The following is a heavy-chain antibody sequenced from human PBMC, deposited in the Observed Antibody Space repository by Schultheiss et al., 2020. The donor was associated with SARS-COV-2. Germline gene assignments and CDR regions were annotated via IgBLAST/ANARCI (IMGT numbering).Heavy chain of an antibody. V-gene: IGHV5-51*01. J-gene: IGHJ4*02. D-gene: IGHD2-15*01. CDR1: GYSFTTLW. CDR2: IYPGDSDT. CDR3: ARLSEYCSGGSCYSDVPDY. Sequence: GGSLRLSCKGSGYSFTTLWIGWVRQMPGKGLEWMGIIYPGDSDTRYSPSFQGQVTISADKSISTAYLQWSSLKASDTAMYYCARLSEYCSGGSCYSDVPDYWGQGTLVTVSS.